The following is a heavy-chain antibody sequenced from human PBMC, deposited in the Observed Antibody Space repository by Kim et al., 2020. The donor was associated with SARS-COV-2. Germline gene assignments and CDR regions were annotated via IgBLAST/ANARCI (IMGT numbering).Heavy chain of an antibody. V-gene: IGHV3-11*01. CDR2: ISSSGSTI. D-gene: IGHD3-3*01. Sequence: GGSLRLSCAASGFTFSDYYMSWIRQAPGKGLEWVSYISSSGSTIYYADSVKGRFTISRDNAKNSLYLQMNSLRAEDTAVYYCARGWDVRITIFGVVPTDYWGQGTLVTVSS. J-gene: IGHJ4*02. CDR3: ARGWDVRITIFGVVPTDY. CDR1: GFTFSDYY.